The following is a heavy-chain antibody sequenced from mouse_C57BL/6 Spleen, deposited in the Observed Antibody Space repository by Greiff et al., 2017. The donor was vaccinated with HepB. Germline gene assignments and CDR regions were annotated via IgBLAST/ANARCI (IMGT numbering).Heavy chain of an antibody. D-gene: IGHD2-1*01. CDR2: INYDGSST. CDR3: ARRVTGNFDV. J-gene: IGHJ1*03. CDR1: GFTFSDYY. Sequence: EVKVVESEGGLVQPGSSMKLSCTASGFTFSDYYMAWVRQVPEKGLEWVANINYDGSSTYYLDSLKSRFIISRDNAKNILYLQMSSLKSEDTATYYCARRVTGNFDVWGTGTTVTVSS. V-gene: IGHV5-16*01.